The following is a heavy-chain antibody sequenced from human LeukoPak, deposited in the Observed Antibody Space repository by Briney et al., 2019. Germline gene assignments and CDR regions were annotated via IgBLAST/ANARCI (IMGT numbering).Heavy chain of an antibody. V-gene: IGHV3-15*01. CDR3: TTLYSSSWYGLFDY. CDR2: IKSKTDGGTT. J-gene: IGHJ4*02. D-gene: IGHD6-13*01. CDR1: GFTFSNAW. Sequence: GGSLRLSCAASGFTFSNAWMNWVRQAPGKGLEWVGRIKSKTDGGTTDYAAPVKGRFTISRDDSKNTLYLQMNSLKTEDTAVYYCTTLYSSSWYGLFDYWGQGTLVTVSS.